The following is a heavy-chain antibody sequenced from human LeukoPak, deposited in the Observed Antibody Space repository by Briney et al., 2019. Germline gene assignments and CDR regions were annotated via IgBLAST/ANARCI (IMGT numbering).Heavy chain of an antibody. D-gene: IGHD2-15*01. CDR3: AKEMGFCSGGSCYRWFDS. CDR1: GFTFSTYS. J-gene: IGHJ5*01. V-gene: IGHV3-48*01. Sequence: GGSLRLSCAASGFTFSTYSMSWVRQAPGKGPEWLSYISTSSITKYYADSVKGRFTISRDNAKNSLSLQMNSLRADDTAVYYCAKEMGFCSGGSCYRWFDSWGQGTLVTVSS. CDR2: ISTSSITK.